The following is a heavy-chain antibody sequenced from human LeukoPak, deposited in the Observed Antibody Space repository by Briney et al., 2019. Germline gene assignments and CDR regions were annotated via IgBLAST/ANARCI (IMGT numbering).Heavy chain of an antibody. V-gene: IGHV4-34*01. D-gene: IGHD6-13*01. CDR2: INHSGST. J-gene: IGHJ6*03. CDR3: ARSLPIAAAGRYYYYYYYMDV. Sequence: PSETLSLTCAVYGGSFSGYYWSWIRQPPGKGLEWIGEINHSGSTNYNPSLKSRVTISVDTSKNQFSQKLSSVTAADTAVYYCARSLPIAAAGRYYYYYYYMDVWGKGTTVTVSS. CDR1: GGSFSGYY.